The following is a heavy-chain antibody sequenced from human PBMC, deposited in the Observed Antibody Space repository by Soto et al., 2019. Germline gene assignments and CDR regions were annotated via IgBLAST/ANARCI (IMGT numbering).Heavy chain of an antibody. D-gene: IGHD2-15*01. CDR2: ISSYSAYI. V-gene: IGHV3-21*01. Sequence: CAGSAGILRRYNMNGVRQAPGKTLECVSSISSYSAYIYYADSVEGRFTISRDNAKNSLYLQINSLRAEDTALYYFSRAYFGGCCGEDRYLLSFPARGASDL. CDR1: AGILRRYN. CDR3: SRAYFGGCCGEDRYLLSFPARGASDL. J-gene: IGHJ2*01.